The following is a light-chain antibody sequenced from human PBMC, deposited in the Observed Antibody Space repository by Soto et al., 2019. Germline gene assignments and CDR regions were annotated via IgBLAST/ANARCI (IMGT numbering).Light chain of an antibody. CDR1: QSVSSY. CDR2: DAS. J-gene: IGKJ5*01. V-gene: IGKV3-11*01. Sequence: EIVLTQSPATLSLSPGERATLSCRASQSVSSYLAWYQHKPGQAPRLLIYDASNRATGIPARFSGSGSETYFTLTISSLEPEDFAVYYCQQRLNWPITFGQGTRLGIK. CDR3: QQRLNWPIT.